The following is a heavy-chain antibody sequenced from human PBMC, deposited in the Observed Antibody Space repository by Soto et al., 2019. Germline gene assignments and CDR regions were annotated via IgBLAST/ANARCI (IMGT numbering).Heavy chain of an antibody. V-gene: IGHV3-30-3*01. J-gene: IGHJ6*02. D-gene: IGHD3-9*01. CDR2: ISYDGSNK. CDR1: RFTFSSYA. CDR3: AKDPPRYDILTVYYLRDYYGMAV. Sequence: GGSLRLSCAASRFTFSSYAMHWVRQAPVKGLKWVAVISYDGSNKYYADSVKGRFTLSRDNSQNTLYLQMNSLRAEDTVVYYCAKDPPRYDILTVYYLRDYYGMAVWGQGTTVTVSS.